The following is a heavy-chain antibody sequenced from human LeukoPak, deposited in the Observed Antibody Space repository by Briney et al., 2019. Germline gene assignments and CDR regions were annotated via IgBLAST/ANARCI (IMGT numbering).Heavy chain of an antibody. CDR1: GFTFSSYG. CDR3: AKGDTIGSMDV. D-gene: IGHD2-2*01. Sequence: PGGSLRLSCAASGFTFSSYGMHWVRQAPGKGLEWVAVISYDGSNKYYADSVKGRFTISRDNSKNTLYLQMNSLRAEDTAVYYCAKGDTIGSMDVWGQGTTVTASS. J-gene: IGHJ6*02. V-gene: IGHV3-30*18. CDR2: ISYDGSNK.